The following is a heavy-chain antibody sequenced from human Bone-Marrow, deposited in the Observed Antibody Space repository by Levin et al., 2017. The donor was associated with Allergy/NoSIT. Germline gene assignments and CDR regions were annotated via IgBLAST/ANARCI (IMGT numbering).Heavy chain of an antibody. CDR1: GFTFSSYG. J-gene: IGHJ4*02. V-gene: IGHV3-30*18. D-gene: IGHD6-25*01. Sequence: PGGSLRLSCAASGFTFSSYGMHWVRQAPGKGLEWVAVISYDGSNKYYADSVKGRFTISRDNSKNTLYLQMNSLRAEDTAVYYCAKGSTQGVTAATSAYFDYWGQGTLVTVSS. CDR2: ISYDGSNK. CDR3: AKGSTQGVTAATSAYFDY.